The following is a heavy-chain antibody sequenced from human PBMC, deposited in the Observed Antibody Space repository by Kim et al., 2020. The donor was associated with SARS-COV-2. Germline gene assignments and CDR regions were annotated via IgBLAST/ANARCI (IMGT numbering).Heavy chain of an antibody. CDR2: IRGKAYGGTT. Sequence: GGSLRLSCTASGFTFGDYAMSWVRQAPGKGLEWVGFIRGKAYGGTTEYAASVKGRFTISRDDFKSIAYLQMNSLKTEDTAVYYCTRGAVTMVDWGQGTLVTVSS. CDR3: TRGAVTMVD. CDR1: GFTFGDYA. D-gene: IGHD4-17*01. V-gene: IGHV3-49*04. J-gene: IGHJ4*02.